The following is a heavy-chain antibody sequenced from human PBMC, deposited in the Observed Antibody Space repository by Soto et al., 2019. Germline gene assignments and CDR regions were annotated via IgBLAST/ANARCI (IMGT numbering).Heavy chain of an antibody. CDR1: GFSFTNAW. CDR2: ITGKSRGETA. J-gene: IGHJ4*02. Sequence: GGSLRLSCEVSGFSFTNAWMSWVRQAPGRGLEWVGRITGKSRGETADYAAPVKGRFILSRDASKNTLYLQMNNLKVEDTAIYYCNTDIGDTWYTPPTDYWGQGTLVTVSS. V-gene: IGHV3-15*01. D-gene: IGHD6-13*01. CDR3: NTDIGDTWYTPPTDY.